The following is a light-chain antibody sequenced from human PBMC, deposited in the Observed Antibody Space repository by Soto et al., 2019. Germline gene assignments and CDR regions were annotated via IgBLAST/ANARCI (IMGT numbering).Light chain of an antibody. CDR2: DVN. J-gene: IGLJ2*01. Sequence: QSALTQPASVSGSPGQSITISCTGTSSGVGGYNYVSWYQQHPGKAPKLMIYDVNNRPSGVSNRFSGSKSGNTASLTISGLQAEDEADYYCSSYTSSSTLVVFGGGTKLTVL. V-gene: IGLV2-14*01. CDR3: SSYTSSSTLVV. CDR1: SSGVGGYNY.